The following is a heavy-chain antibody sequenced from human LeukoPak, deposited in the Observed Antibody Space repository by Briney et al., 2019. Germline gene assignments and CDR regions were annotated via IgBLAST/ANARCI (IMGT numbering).Heavy chain of an antibody. CDR2: INAGNGNT. Sequence: ASVKVSCKASGYTFTSYAMHWVRQAPGQRLEWMGWINAGNGNTKYSQKFQGRVTITRDTSASTAYMELSSLRSEDTAVYYCAREGGNAGTSYYYYYGMDVWGQGTTVTVSS. J-gene: IGHJ6*02. CDR3: AREGGNAGTSYYYYYGMDV. D-gene: IGHD1-14*01. CDR1: GYTFTSYA. V-gene: IGHV1-3*01.